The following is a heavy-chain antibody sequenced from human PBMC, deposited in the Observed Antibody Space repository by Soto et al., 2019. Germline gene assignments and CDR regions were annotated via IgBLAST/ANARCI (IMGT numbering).Heavy chain of an antibody. J-gene: IGHJ3*02. V-gene: IGHV3-15*07. D-gene: IGHD2-15*01. Sequence: EVQLVESGGGLVKPGGSLRLSCAASGFTFSNAWMNWVRQAPGKGLEWVGRIKSKTDGGTTDYAAPVKGRFTISRDDSKNTVYLQMNSLKTEVTAVHYCTTDQRIVVVVAARLLAFDIWGQGTMVTVSS. CDR2: IKSKTDGGTT. CDR3: TTDQRIVVVVAARLLAFDI. CDR1: GFTFSNAW.